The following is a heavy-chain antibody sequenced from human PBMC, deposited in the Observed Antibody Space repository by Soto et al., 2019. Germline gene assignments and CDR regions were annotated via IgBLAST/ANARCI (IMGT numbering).Heavy chain of an antibody. Sequence: GASVKVSCKASGYTFTSYGISWVRQAPGQGLEWMGWISAYNGNTNYAQKLQGRVTMTTDTSTSTAYMELRSLRSDDTAVYYCARVYEGYSYGPFFDYWGQGTLVTVSS. CDR2: ISAYNGNT. CDR1: GYTFTSYG. J-gene: IGHJ4*02. V-gene: IGHV1-18*01. CDR3: ARVYEGYSYGPFFDY. D-gene: IGHD5-18*01.